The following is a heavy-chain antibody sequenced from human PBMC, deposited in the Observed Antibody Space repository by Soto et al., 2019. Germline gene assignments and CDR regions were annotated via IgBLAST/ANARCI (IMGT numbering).Heavy chain of an antibody. V-gene: IGHV5-51*01. CDR3: ARKRFCTSTRCSYGMDV. D-gene: IGHD2-2*01. CDR1: GYSFTSYW. CDR2: IFPAESDT. Sequence: PGESLKISCKGSGYSFTSYWIGWVRQMPGKGLEWMGIIFPAESDTRYSPSFQGQVTISADTSISTAYLQWSSLKASDTAMYFCARKRFCTSTRCSYGMDVWGQGTTVTVSS. J-gene: IGHJ6*02.